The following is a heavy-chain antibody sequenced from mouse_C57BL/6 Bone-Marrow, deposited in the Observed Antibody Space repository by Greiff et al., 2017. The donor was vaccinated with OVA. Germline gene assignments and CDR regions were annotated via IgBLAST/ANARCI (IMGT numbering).Heavy chain of an antibody. V-gene: IGHV1-81*01. CDR3: ARLRWLLPFAY. CDR2: IYPRSGNT. D-gene: IGHD2-3*01. J-gene: IGHJ3*01. CDR1: GYTFTSYG. Sequence: VQLQQSGAELARPGASVKLSCKASGYTFTSYGISWVKQRTGQGLEWIGEIYPRSGNTYYNEKFKGKATLTADKSSSTAYMELRSLTSEDSAVYFCARLRWLLPFAYWGQGTLVTVSA.